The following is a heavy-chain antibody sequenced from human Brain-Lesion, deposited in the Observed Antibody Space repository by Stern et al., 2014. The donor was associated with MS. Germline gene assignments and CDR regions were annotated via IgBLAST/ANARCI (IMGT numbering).Heavy chain of an antibody. CDR1: AFTFNSYA. CDR3: AKFQSSSPYYGMDV. J-gene: IGHJ6*02. Sequence: EVQLVESGGGLVQPGGSLRLSCAASAFTFNSYAMSWVRQAPGKGLKWVSAISSSDNSACYADSVKGRFTISRDNGKNTLFLQMNSLRAEDTAVYYCAKFQSSSPYYGMDVWGQGTTVTVSS. CDR2: ISSSDNSA. V-gene: IGHV3-23*04. D-gene: IGHD6-13*01.